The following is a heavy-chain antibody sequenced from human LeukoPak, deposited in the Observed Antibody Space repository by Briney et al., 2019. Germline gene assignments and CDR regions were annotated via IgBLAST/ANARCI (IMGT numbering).Heavy chain of an antibody. CDR1: GYTFTGYY. D-gene: IGHD3-16*02. Sequence: ASVKVSCKASGYTFTGYYMHWVRQAPGQGLEWMGWINPNSGGTNYAQKSRGRVTMTRDTSISTAYMELSRLRSDDTAVYYCARVSYDYVWGSYRYTRAFDIWGQGTMVTVSS. J-gene: IGHJ3*02. V-gene: IGHV1-2*02. CDR2: INPNSGGT. CDR3: ARVSYDYVWGSYRYTRAFDI.